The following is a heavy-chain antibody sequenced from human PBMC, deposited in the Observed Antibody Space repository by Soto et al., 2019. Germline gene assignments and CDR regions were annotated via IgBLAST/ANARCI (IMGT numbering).Heavy chain of an antibody. CDR1: GVTVSSYS. Sequence: GGSPRISCAASGVTVSSYSMDVVRQAPGKGLEWVSSIRSSSSNIYYADSVKGRFTISRDNSKNTLYLQMNSLRAEDTAVYYCAKGVIAVAGQNVYYYYYYGMDVWGQGTTLTVSS. V-gene: IGHV3-21*01. CDR2: IRSSSSNI. J-gene: IGHJ6*02. CDR3: AKGVIAVAGQNVYYYYYYGMDV. D-gene: IGHD6-19*01.